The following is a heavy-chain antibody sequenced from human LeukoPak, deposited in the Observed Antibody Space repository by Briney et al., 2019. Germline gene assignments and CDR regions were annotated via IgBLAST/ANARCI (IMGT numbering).Heavy chain of an antibody. CDR1: GGSFSGYY. D-gene: IGHD5-18*01. CDR2: INHSGST. V-gene: IGHV4-34*01. J-gene: IGHJ4*02. Sequence: PSETLSLTCAVYGGSFSGYYWSWIRQPPGKGLEWIGEINHSGSTNYNPSLKSRVTISVDTSKNQFSLKLSSVAAADTAVYYCARGLAVDTAMVEQFDYWGQGTLVTVSS. CDR3: ARGLAVDTAMVEQFDY.